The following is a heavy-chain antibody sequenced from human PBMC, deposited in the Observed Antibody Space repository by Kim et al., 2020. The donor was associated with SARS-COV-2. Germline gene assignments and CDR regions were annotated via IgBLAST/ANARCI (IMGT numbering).Heavy chain of an antibody. V-gene: IGHV1-24*01. CDR2: FDPEDGET. J-gene: IGHJ6*02. D-gene: IGHD4-17*01. CDR3: ATRDYGDYPYYYGMDV. Sequence: ASVKVSCKVSGYTLTELSMHWVRQAPGKGLEWMGGFDPEDGETIYAQKFQGRVTMTEDTSTDTAYMELSSLRSEDTAVYYCATRDYGDYPYYYGMDVWGQGTTVTVSS. CDR1: GYTLTELS.